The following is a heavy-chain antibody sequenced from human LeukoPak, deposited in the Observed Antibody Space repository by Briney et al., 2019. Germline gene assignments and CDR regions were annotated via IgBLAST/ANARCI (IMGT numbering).Heavy chain of an antibody. J-gene: IGHJ4*02. CDR2: ISYDGSNK. CDR1: GFTFSSYG. D-gene: IGHD4-17*01. CDR3: ARDSGDGDYFVD. Sequence: GGSLRLSCAASGFTFSSYGMHWVRQAPGKGLEWVAVISYDGSNKYYADSVKGRFTISRDNSKNTLYLQMNSLRAEDTAVYYCARDSGDGDYFVDWGQGTLVTVSS. V-gene: IGHV3-30*03.